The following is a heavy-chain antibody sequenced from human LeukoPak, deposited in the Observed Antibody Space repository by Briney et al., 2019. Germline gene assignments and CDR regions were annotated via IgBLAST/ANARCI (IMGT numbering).Heavy chain of an antibody. CDR2: ISSSSSTI. J-gene: IGHJ6*02. CDR1: GFSVSSNF. Sequence: PGGSLRLSCVVSGFSVSSNFMNWVRQAPGKGLEWVSYISSSSSTIYYADSVKGRFTISRDNAKNSLYLQMNSLRAEDTAVYYCASSSRPSYYDFWSGYYNYYYYGMDVWGQGTTVTVSS. V-gene: IGHV3-48*01. CDR3: ASSSRPSYYDFWSGYYNYYYYGMDV. D-gene: IGHD3-3*01.